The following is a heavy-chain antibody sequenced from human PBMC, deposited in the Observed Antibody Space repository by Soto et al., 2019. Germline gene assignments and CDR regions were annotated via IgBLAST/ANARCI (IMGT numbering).Heavy chain of an antibody. D-gene: IGHD2-15*01. Sequence: GGSLRLSCAASGFTFSSYAMHWVRQAPGKGLEWVAVISYDGSNKYYADSVKGRFTISRDNSKNTLYLQMNSLRAEDTAAYYCARVRYCSGGSCFHLFDYWGQGTLVTVSS. CDR2: ISYDGSNK. J-gene: IGHJ4*02. CDR1: GFTFSSYA. CDR3: ARVRYCSGGSCFHLFDY. V-gene: IGHV3-30-3*01.